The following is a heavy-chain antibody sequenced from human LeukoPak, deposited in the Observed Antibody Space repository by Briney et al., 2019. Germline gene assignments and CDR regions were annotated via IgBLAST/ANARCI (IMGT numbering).Heavy chain of an antibody. Sequence: GGSLRLSCAASGFTVSRNYMSWVRQAPGRGLEWVSVIYSGGTTYYADSVKGRFTISRDISKNTLYLQMNSLTAEDTAVYFCARGVYSYGSQYYFDYWGQGTLVTVFS. CDR3: ARGVYSYGSQYYFDY. CDR2: IYSGGTT. J-gene: IGHJ4*02. V-gene: IGHV3-53*01. CDR1: GFTVSRNY. D-gene: IGHD3-10*01.